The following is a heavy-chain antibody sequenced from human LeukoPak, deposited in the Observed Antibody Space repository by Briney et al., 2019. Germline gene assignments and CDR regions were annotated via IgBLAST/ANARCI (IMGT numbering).Heavy chain of an antibody. Sequence: GRSLRLSCAASGFTFSSYEMNWVRQAPGKGLEYVSSISYNGGSTYYANSVKGRFTISRDNSKNTLYLRLNSLRVEDTATYYCVKDRYCPEVTCFGGGFEYWGQGTLVVVSS. D-gene: IGHD2-8*02. J-gene: IGHJ4*02. CDR2: ISYNGGST. V-gene: IGHV3-64*01. CDR1: GFTFSSYE. CDR3: VKDRYCPEVTCFGGGFEY.